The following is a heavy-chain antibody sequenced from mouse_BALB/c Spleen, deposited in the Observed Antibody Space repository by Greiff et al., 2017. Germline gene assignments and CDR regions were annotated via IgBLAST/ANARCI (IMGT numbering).Heavy chain of an antibody. CDR2: ISSGSSTI. D-gene: IGHD2-3*01. J-gene: IGHJ4*01. CDR3: ARGGDDYYFYYAMDY. V-gene: IGHV5-17*02. Sequence: EVKLVESGGGLVQPGGSRKLSCAASGFTFSSFGMHWVRQAPEKGLEWVAYISSGSSTIYYADTVKGRFTISRDNPKNTLFLQMTSLRSEDTAMYYCARGGDDYYFYYAMDYWGQGTSVTVSS. CDR1: GFTFSSFG.